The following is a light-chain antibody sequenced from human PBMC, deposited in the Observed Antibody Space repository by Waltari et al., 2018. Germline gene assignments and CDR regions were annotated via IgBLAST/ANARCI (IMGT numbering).Light chain of an antibody. CDR3: CSHTGIDTWV. CDR2: EVS. J-gene: IGLJ3*02. Sequence: QAALTQPASVSGSLGPSLTISCTGTDRAFGDADSVSWYQQFPGEAPRLIIYEVSNRPSRISSRFYGSKSANTASLTISGLQPDDEADYFCCSHTGIDTWVFGGGTTLTVL. CDR1: DRAFGDADS. V-gene: IGLV2-14*01.